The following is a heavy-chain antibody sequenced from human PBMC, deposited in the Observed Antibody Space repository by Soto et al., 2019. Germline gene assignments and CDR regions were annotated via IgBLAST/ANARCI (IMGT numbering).Heavy chain of an antibody. CDR3: ARVIGPYSSSWYLRYYYYYGMDV. V-gene: IGHV1-8*01. D-gene: IGHD6-13*01. J-gene: IGHJ6*02. CDR1: GYTFTSYD. Sequence: ASVNVSCKASGYTFTSYDINWVRQATGQGLEWMGWMNPNSGNTGYAQKFQGRVTMTRNTSISTAYMELSSLRSEDTAVYYCARVIGPYSSSWYLRYYYYYGMDVWGQGTTVTVSS. CDR2: MNPNSGNT.